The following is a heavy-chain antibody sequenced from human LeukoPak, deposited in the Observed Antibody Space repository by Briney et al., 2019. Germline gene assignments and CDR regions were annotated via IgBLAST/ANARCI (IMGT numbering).Heavy chain of an antibody. V-gene: IGHV3-23*01. CDR3: ARDSGYSWFDP. CDR1: GFRFSSYA. CDR2: ISGSGVST. D-gene: IGHD6-13*01. Sequence: GGSLRLACAASGFRFSSYAMSWVRQAPGKGLEWVSAISGSGVSTYYADSVKGRFTVSRDNSKNTLYLQMSSLRAEDTAVYYCARDSGYSWFDPWGQGTLVTVSS. J-gene: IGHJ5*02.